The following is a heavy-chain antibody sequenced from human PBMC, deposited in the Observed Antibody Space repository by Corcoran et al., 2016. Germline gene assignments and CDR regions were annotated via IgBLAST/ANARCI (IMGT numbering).Heavy chain of an antibody. Sequence: QVQLQQWGAGLLKPSETLSLTCAVYGGSFSGYYWSWIRQPPGKGLEWIGEINHSGSTNYNPSLKSRVTISVDTSKNQFSLKLSSVTAADTAVYYCARGTIFGVPNPTRWGQGTLVTVSS. J-gene: IGHJ4*02. D-gene: IGHD3-3*01. CDR3: ARGTIFGVPNPTR. V-gene: IGHV4-34*01. CDR1: GGSFSGYY. CDR2: INHSGST.